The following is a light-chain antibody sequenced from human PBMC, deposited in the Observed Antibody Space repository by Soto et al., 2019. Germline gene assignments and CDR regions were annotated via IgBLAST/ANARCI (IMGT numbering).Light chain of an antibody. J-gene: IGKJ2*01. CDR3: QQYNNWPPYT. V-gene: IGKV3-15*01. Sequence: EIVMTQSPATLSVSPGDRATLSCRASQSVSTNLAWHQQRPGRAPRLLIYGASTRATGIPDRFSGSGSGTEFTLTISSLESEDFAVYYCQQYNNWPPYTFGQGTKVDIK. CDR1: QSVSTN. CDR2: GAS.